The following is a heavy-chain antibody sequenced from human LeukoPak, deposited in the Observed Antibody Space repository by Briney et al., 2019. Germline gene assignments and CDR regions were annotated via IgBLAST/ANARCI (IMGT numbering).Heavy chain of an antibody. J-gene: IGHJ6*03. CDR1: GFMFSNYY. CDR2: IKNAGIDT. CDR3: ARGGYGHNMDV. Sequence: PGESLRLSCVGSGFMFSNYYMYWVRQAPGKGLVWVSRIKNAGIDTIYADSVKGQFTVSRDNAKNTVYLQMSSLRAEDTAVYYCARGGYGHNMDVWGEGTTVTVSS. V-gene: IGHV3-74*01. D-gene: IGHD3-10*01.